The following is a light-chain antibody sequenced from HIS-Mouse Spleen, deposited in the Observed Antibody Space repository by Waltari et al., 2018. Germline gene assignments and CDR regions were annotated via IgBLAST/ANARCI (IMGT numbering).Light chain of an antibody. CDR3: MQALQTPIT. J-gene: IGKJ5*01. V-gene: IGKV2-28*01. CDR2: LGS. Sequence: DIVMTQSPLSLPVTPGEPASISCRSSQSLLHSNGYNYLDWYLQKPGQSPQLLIYLGSNPASGVPYRFSGRGSGTDFTLKISRVEAEDVGVYYCMQALQTPITFGQGTRLEIK. CDR1: QSLLHSNGYNY.